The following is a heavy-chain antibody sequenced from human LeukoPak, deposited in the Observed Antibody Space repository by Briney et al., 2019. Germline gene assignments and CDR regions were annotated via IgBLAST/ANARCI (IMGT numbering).Heavy chain of an antibody. J-gene: IGHJ4*02. Sequence: PGGSLRLSCAASGFTFSSYWMHSVRQAPGKGLVWVSRINTDGSSTSYADSVKGRFTISRDNAKNTLYLQMNSLRAEDTAVYYCARAGGRRDGYNYNYWGQGTLVTVSS. CDR3: ARAGGRRDGYNYNY. V-gene: IGHV3-74*01. CDR2: INTDGSST. CDR1: GFTFSSYW. D-gene: IGHD5-24*01.